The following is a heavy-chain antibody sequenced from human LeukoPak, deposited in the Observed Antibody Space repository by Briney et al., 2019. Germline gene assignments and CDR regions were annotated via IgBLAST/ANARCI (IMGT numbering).Heavy chain of an antibody. Sequence: GGSLRLSCVGSGFSFSSYWLSWVRQAPGKGLEWVASMEGDGTRQYYLGSVKGRFTISRDNAKNSLYLQMNSLRAEDTALYYCARGTIFGESYYYYYMDVWGKGTTVTVSS. J-gene: IGHJ6*03. D-gene: IGHD3-3*01. CDR3: ARGTIFGESYYYYYMDV. CDR1: GFSFSSYW. CDR2: MEGDGTRQ. V-gene: IGHV3-7*03.